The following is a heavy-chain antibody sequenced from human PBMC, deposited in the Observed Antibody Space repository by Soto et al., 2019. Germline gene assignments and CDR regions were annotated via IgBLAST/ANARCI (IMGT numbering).Heavy chain of an antibody. CDR3: AKSTWELRHAFDI. D-gene: IGHD1-26*01. Sequence: PGGSLRLSCAASGFTFSDHYMDWVRPAPGKGLEWVSAISGSGGSTYYADSVKGRFTISRDNSKNTLYLQMNSLRAEDTAVYYCAKSTWELRHAFDIWGQGTMVTVSS. J-gene: IGHJ3*02. V-gene: IGHV3-23*01. CDR1: GFTFSDHY. CDR2: ISGSGGST.